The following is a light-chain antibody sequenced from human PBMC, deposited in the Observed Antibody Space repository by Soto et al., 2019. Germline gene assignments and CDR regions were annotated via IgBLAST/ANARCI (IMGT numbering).Light chain of an antibody. Sequence: EVVLTQSPGTLSLSPGERATLSCRASQSVSSNYLAWYQQKPGQAPRLPIEGPSTRASGISARFSGSGSGTDVTLTISRREPDDFAVYYCQQYGSSAWTFVQATKV. CDR1: QSVSSNY. CDR2: GPS. CDR3: QQYGSSAWT. J-gene: IGKJ1*01. V-gene: IGKV3-20*01.